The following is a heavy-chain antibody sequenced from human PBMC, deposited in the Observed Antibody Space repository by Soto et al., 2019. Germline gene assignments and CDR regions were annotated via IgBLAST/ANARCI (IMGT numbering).Heavy chain of an antibody. CDR1: GGSFSSYY. V-gene: IGHV4-59*01. CDR2: IYYSGST. CDR3: ASSSSWYSGFDY. J-gene: IGHJ4*02. D-gene: IGHD6-13*01. Sequence: PSETLSLTCAVYGGSFSSYYWSWIRQPPGKGLEWIGYIYYSGSTNYNPSLKSRVTISVDTSKNQFSLKLSSVTAADTAVYYCASSSSWYSGFDYWGQGTLVTVSS.